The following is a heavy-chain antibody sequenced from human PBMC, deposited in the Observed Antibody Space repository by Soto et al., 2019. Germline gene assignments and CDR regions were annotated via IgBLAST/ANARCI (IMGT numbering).Heavy chain of an antibody. V-gene: IGHV1-18*04. CDR2: ISAYNGNT. CDR3: ARDNGSWYPYHYGMDV. Sequence: AAVKVSCKASGYTFTSYGIRWVRQAPGHGLEWMGWISAYNGNTNYAQKLQGRVTMTTDTSTSTAYMELRSLRSDDTAVYYCARDNGSWYPYHYGMDVWVQGTTVNVSS. CDR1: GYTFTSYG. D-gene: IGHD6-13*01. J-gene: IGHJ6*02.